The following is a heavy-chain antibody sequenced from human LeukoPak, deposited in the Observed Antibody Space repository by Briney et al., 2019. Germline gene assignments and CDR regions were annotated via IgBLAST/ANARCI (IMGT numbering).Heavy chain of an antibody. D-gene: IGHD2-2*01. V-gene: IGHV4-34*01. CDR3: ARGRCSSTSCYDYYYYYMEV. Sequence: SETLSLTCAVYGGSFSGYYWSWIRQPPGKGLEWIGEINHSGSTNYNPSLKSRVTISVDTSKNQFSLKLSSVTAADTAVYYCARGRCSSTSCYDYYYYYMEVWRKGTTVTVSS. J-gene: IGHJ6*03. CDR2: INHSGST. CDR1: GGSFSGYY.